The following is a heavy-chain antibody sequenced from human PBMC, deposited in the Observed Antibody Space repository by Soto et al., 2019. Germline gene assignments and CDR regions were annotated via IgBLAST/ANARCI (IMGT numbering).Heavy chain of an antibody. J-gene: IGHJ4*01. CDR3: ARAGGFGVVIGRFYY. D-gene: IGHD3-3*01. V-gene: IGHV4-59*01. CDR2: IYYSGST. Sequence: QVQLQESGPGLVKPSETLSLTCTVSGGSISRYYWSWIRQPPGKGLEWIGYIYYSGSTNYNPSLKTRVTILVDTSKSPFSLHLSSATAAYTAVYYWARAGGFGVVIGRFYYWGHATLVTVSS. CDR1: GGSISRYY.